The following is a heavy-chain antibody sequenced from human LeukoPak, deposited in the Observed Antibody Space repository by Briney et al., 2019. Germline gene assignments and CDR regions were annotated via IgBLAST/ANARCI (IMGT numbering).Heavy chain of an antibody. V-gene: IGHV3-74*01. J-gene: IGHJ4*02. Sequence: GGSLRLTCAVSGFTFSTYWMHWVRQAPGKGLVWVSRINTDGSGTTYADSVTGRFTISRDNAKNTLHLQMNSLRADDTAVYFCARDGRPSFGSHAYGGKGPLVTVSS. CDR1: GFTFSTYW. CDR2: INTDGSGT. CDR3: ARDGRPSFGSHAY. D-gene: IGHD1-26*01.